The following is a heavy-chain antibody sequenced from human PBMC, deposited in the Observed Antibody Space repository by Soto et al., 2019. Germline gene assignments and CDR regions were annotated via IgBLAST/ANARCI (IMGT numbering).Heavy chain of an antibody. CDR2: IHYSGST. J-gene: IGHJ5*02. D-gene: IGHD3-22*01. CDR3: AKQGGYYIRENWFDP. V-gene: IGHV4-39*01. Sequence: SETLSLTCIVSGGSISGSSYYWGWIRQPPGKGLDWIGSIHYSGSTYYNPSLKSRVIMSVDTSRNQFSLKLTSGTAADTAVYYCAKQGGYYIRENWFDPWGPGTQVTVSS. CDR1: GGSISGSSYY.